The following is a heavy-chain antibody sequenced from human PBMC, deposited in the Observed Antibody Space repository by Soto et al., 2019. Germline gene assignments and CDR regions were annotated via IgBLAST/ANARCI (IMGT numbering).Heavy chain of an antibody. CDR3: ARVGITIFGVDLWYYGMDA. J-gene: IGHJ6*02. Sequence: GASVKVSCKASGYTFTSYYMHWVRQAPGQGLEWMGIINPSGGSTSYSQKFQGRVTMTRDTSTSTVYMELSSLRSEDTAVYYCARVGITIFGVDLWYYGMDAWGQGTTVTVSS. CDR1: GYTFTSYY. D-gene: IGHD3-3*01. V-gene: IGHV1-46*01. CDR2: INPSGGST.